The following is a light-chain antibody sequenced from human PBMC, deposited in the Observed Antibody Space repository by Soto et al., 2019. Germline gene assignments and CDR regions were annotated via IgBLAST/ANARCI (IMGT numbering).Light chain of an antibody. CDR3: QQYDNWPQT. Sequence: IALTQSPATLSVSAGERATLSCRASQSFSSDLAWYQHKPGQAPRLLIYGASTRATGIPARFSGRGSGTEFTLTISSLQSVDFAVYYCQQYDNWPQTFGQGTKVDI. J-gene: IGKJ1*01. CDR2: GAS. V-gene: IGKV3-15*01. CDR1: QSFSSD.